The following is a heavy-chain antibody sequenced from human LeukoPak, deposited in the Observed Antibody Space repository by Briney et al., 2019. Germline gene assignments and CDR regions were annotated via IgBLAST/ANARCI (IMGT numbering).Heavy chain of an antibody. V-gene: IGHV1-18*01. J-gene: IGHJ3*02. CDR2: ISGYNGNT. CDR1: GYTFTSYG. Sequence: ASVKVSCKASGYTFTSYGISWVRQAPGQGLEWMGWISGYNGNTKYAQKLQGRVTMTTDTSTTTAYMELRSLRSDDTAVYYCARDKDHAFDIWGQGTMVTVSS. D-gene: IGHD2-15*01. CDR3: ARDKDHAFDI.